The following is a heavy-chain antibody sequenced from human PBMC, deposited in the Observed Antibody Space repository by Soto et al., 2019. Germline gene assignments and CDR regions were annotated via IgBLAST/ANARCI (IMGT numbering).Heavy chain of an antibody. V-gene: IGHV3-23*01. D-gene: IGHD3-9*01. CDR3: AKDRYYDILTGYEYYRYAMAV. Sequence: DVQLLESGGGLIQPGGSLRVSCAASGFTFSSYAMNWVRQAPGKGLEWVSVISGSGGITYYADSVKGRFTISRDNSKKTLYLQLNRLRAEDTVVYFCAKDRYYDILTGYEYYRYAMAVWGQGTTVTVSS. CDR1: GFTFSSYA. CDR2: ISGSGGIT. J-gene: IGHJ6*02.